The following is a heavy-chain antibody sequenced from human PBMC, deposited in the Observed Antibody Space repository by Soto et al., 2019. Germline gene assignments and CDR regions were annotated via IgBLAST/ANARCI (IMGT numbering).Heavy chain of an antibody. CDR1: GGSIKTSDYY. V-gene: IGHV4-30-4*01. J-gene: IGHJ4*02. CDR2: IYYSGST. CDR3: ARSTGRY. Sequence: QVQLQESGPGLVKPSQTLSLTCTVSGGSIKTSDYYWSWIRQTPGKGLEWIGYIYYSGSTYYNPSLTSRVSISIDSSKNQFSLKLTSVTAADTAVYYCARSTGRYWGQGTLVTVSS. D-gene: IGHD2-21*01.